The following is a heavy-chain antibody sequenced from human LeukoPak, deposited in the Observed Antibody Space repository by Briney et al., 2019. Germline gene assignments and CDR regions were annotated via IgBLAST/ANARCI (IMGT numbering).Heavy chain of an antibody. CDR1: GYTFTGYY. Sequence: ASVKVSCKASGYTFTGYYIHWVRQAPGQGLEWMGWINPHSGGTNYAQKFQGGVTMTRDTSISTAYMELSRLRSDDTAVYYCARGIQLWLEDSPGIIGYWGQGTLVTVSS. CDR3: ARGIQLWLEDSPGIIGY. CDR2: INPHSGGT. J-gene: IGHJ4*02. D-gene: IGHD5-18*01. V-gene: IGHV1-2*02.